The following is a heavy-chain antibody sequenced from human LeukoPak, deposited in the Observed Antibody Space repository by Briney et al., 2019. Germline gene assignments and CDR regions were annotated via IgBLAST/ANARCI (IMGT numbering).Heavy chain of an antibody. J-gene: IGHJ5*02. CDR2: ITISGHTK. CDR1: GFDLSTYE. V-gene: IGHV3-48*03. Sequence: GGSLRLSCAASGFDLSTYEMNWVRQAPGKGLEWIADITISGHTKNYADSVKGRFTISRDIARTSLYLQMNSLRVEDTGVYYCARGDPHADLWGQGTLVTVSS. CDR3: ARGDPHADL.